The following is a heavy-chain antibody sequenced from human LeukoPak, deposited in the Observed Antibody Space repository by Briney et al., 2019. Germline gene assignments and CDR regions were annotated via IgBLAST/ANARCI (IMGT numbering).Heavy chain of an antibody. CDR3: ARGEVHDYDVPFDY. Sequence: SQTLSLTCTVSGGSISSGGYYWSRIRQHPGKGLEWIGYIYYSGSTYYNPSLKSRVTISVDTSKNQFSLKLSSVTAADTAVYYCARGEVHDYDVPFDYWGQGTLVTVSS. CDR1: GGSISSGGYY. D-gene: IGHD4-17*01. J-gene: IGHJ4*02. CDR2: IYYSGST. V-gene: IGHV4-31*03.